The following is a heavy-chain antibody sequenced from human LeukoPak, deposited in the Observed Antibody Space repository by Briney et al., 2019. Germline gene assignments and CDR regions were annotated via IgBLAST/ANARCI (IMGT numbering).Heavy chain of an antibody. V-gene: IGHV3-23*01. J-gene: IGHJ4*02. Sequence: HTGGSLRLSCAASGFTFSNYAMSWVRQAPGKGLAWVSSISSIGTSTYYADSVKGRFTISRDNSKNTLYLQMNSLRAEGTAVYYCAKDSDGSGSYSFDYWGQGTLVTVSS. CDR2: ISSIGTST. D-gene: IGHD3-10*01. CDR1: GFTFSNYA. CDR3: AKDSDGSGSYSFDY.